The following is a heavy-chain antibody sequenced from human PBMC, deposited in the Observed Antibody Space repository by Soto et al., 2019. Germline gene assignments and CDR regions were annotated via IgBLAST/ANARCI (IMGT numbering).Heavy chain of an antibody. CDR1: GGSISSYF. CDR2: IVYTGST. V-gene: IGHV4-59*01. CDR3: ARDRSYSCYGGAPYYFAMDV. D-gene: IGHD5-12*01. J-gene: IGHJ6*02. Sequence: SETLSLTCTVSGGSISSYFWSWIRQPPGKGLEWIGYIVYTGSTTYNPSLKSRVTMSGETSKSQFSQKLGSVTDGDTAVDYCARDRSYSCYGGAPYYFAMDVWGQGTTVTVSS.